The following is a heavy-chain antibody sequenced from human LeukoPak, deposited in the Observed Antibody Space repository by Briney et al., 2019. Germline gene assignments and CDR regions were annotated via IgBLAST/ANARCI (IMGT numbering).Heavy chain of an antibody. CDR3: ARNQRRLDY. V-gene: IGHV3-7*01. D-gene: IGHD1-14*01. Sequence: GGSLRLSCAASGFTFSSYWMSWVRQAPGKGLELVANIKQVGSEKYYVHSVKGRFTISRDNAKNSLYLQMNSLRAEDTAVYYCARNQRRLDYWGQGTLVTVSS. J-gene: IGHJ4*02. CDR2: IKQVGSEK. CDR1: GFTFSSYW.